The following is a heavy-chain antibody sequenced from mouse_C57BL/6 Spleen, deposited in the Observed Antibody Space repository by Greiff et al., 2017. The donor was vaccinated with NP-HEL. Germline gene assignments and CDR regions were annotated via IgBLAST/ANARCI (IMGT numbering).Heavy chain of an antibody. J-gene: IGHJ2*01. CDR3: AREEVYDGYSYFDY. V-gene: IGHV5-4*01. Sequence: EVHLVESGGGLVKPGGSLKLSCAASGFTFSSYAMSWVRQTPEKRLEWVATISDGGSYTYYPDNVKGRFTISRDNAKNTLYLQMSHLKSEDTAMYYCAREEVYDGYSYFDYWGQGTTLTVSS. CDR1: GFTFSSYA. D-gene: IGHD2-3*01. CDR2: ISDGGSYT.